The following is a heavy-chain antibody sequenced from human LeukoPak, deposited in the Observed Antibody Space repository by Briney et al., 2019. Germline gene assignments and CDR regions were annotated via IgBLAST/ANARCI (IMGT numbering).Heavy chain of an antibody. CDR2: INPNSGGT. V-gene: IGHV1-2*02. Sequence: ASVKVSCKASGYTFTGYYMHWVRQAPGQGLEWMGWINPNSGGTNYAQKFQGRVAMTRDTSISTAYMELSRLRSDDTAVYYCARRAIFGVVINFDYWGQGTLVTVSS. CDR3: ARRAIFGVVINFDY. CDR1: GYTFTGYY. D-gene: IGHD3-3*01. J-gene: IGHJ4*02.